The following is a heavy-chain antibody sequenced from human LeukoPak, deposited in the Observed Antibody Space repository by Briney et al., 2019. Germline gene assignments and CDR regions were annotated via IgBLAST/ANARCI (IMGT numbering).Heavy chain of an antibody. J-gene: IGHJ1*01. Sequence: GGFLRLSCAATGFTLSDYYMSWIRQAPGKGLEWVSYISSSGSTIYYTDSVKGRFTISRDNAKNSLYLQMNSLRAEDTAVYYCARDDLWFGELSAEYFHHWGQGTLVTVSS. V-gene: IGHV3-11*04. D-gene: IGHD3-10*01. CDR3: ARDDLWFGELSAEYFHH. CDR2: ISSSGSTI. CDR1: GFTLSDYY.